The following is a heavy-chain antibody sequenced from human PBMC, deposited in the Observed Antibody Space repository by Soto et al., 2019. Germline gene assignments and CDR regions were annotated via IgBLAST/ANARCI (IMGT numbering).Heavy chain of an antibody. CDR2: MNPNSSNT. V-gene: IGHV1-8*01. CDR1: GYTFTSYD. J-gene: IGHJ4*02. CDR3: ARGLGSSWYGEGSY. D-gene: IGHD6-13*01. Sequence: QVQLVQSGAEVKKPGASVKVSCKASGYTFTSYDINWVRQATGQGLEWMGWMNPNSSNTGYAQKLQGRVTMTRNTSISTAYMELSSLRSEDKAVYYCARGLGSSWYGEGSYWGQGTLVTVSS.